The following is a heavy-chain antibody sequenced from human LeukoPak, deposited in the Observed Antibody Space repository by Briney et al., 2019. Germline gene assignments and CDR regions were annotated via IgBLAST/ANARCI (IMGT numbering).Heavy chain of an antibody. D-gene: IGHD5-12*01. J-gene: IGHJ4*02. CDR2: ISASASST. V-gene: IGHV3-23*01. CDR1: AFTFSSYA. Sequence: GGSLRLSCAASAFTFSSYAMSWVRQAPGKWLEWVSTISASASSTYYVDSVRGRFTISRDNSKNTLYLQMNSLRAEDTAVYYCAKLPSRGYGTTALARYYFDYWGQGTLVTVSS. CDR3: AKLPSRGYGTTALARYYFDY.